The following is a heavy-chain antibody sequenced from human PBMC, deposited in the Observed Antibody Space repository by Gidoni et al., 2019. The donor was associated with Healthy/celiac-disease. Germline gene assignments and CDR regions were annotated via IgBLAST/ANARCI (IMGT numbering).Heavy chain of an antibody. V-gene: IGHV1-46*03. CDR3: ARVSQAVTPDY. D-gene: IGHD4-17*01. CDR1: GYTFTSSY. CDR2: INPSGGST. J-gene: IGHJ4*02. Sequence: QVQLVQSGAEVKKPGASVKVSCKASGYTFTSSYMHWVRQAPGQGLEWMGIINPSGGSTSYAQKFQGRVTMTRDTSTSTVYMELSSLRSEDTAVYYCARVSQAVTPDYWGQGTLVTVSS.